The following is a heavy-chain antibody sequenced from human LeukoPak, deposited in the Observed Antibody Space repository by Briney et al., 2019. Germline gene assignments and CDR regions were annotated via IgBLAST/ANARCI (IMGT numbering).Heavy chain of an antibody. J-gene: IGHJ5*02. CDR3: AKGPLSSRTTWTWFDP. D-gene: IGHD3/OR15-3a*01. CDR2: VYYNGNT. CDR1: GGSISPYY. Sequence: SETLSLTCTVSGGSISPYYWTWIRQPPGKGLEWIGYVYYNGNTNYNPSLKSRITISVDTSKNQFSLRLKSVTAADTAVYYCAKGPLSSRTTWTWFDPWGQGTLVTVSS. V-gene: IGHV4-59*01.